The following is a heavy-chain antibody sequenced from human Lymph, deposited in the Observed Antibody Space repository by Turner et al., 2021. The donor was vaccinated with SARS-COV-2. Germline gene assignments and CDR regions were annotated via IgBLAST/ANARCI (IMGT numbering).Heavy chain of an antibody. CDR1: GFTVSSNY. D-gene: IGHD4-17*01. J-gene: IGHJ4*02. Sequence: EVQLVESGGGLIQPGGSLRLSCAASGFTVSSNYMSWVRQDPGKGLEWVSRIYSGGSTLYAGPVKGRFTISRDNSKNTLYLQMNSLRADDTAVYYCARVLPYGDYFDFWGQGTLVTVSS. CDR3: ARVLPYGDYFDF. CDR2: IYSGGST. V-gene: IGHV3-53*01.